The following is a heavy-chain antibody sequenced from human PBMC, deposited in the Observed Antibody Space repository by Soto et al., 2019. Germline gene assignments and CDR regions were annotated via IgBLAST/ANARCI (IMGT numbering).Heavy chain of an antibody. D-gene: IGHD3-16*01. CDR1: GFTVSSNY. CDR3: ARGASSFMITFGGVTPPPYFDY. CDR2: IYSGGST. V-gene: IGHV3-53*01. Sequence: GGSLSLSCAASGFTVSSNYMSWVRQAPGKXLEWVSVIYSGGSTYYADSVKGRSTISRDNSKNTLYLQMNSLRAEDTAVYYCARGASSFMITFGGVTPPPYFDYWGQGTLVTVSS. J-gene: IGHJ4*02.